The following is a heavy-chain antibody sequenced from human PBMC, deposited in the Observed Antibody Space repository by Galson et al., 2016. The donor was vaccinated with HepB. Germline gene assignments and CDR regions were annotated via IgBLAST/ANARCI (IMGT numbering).Heavy chain of an antibody. J-gene: IGHJ6*02. V-gene: IGHV3-7*01. CDR3: ARDYDFWSGYYLWQYYYYGMDI. Sequence: SLRLSCAASGFTFSRYWMHWVRQVPEKGLVWVANIIQDGIEKYYVGSVEGRFTISRDNAKKSLYLQMDSLRAEDTAVYYCARDYDFWSGYYLWQYYYYGMDIWGQGTTVTVSS. CDR2: IIQDGIEK. CDR1: GFTFSRYW. D-gene: IGHD3-3*01.